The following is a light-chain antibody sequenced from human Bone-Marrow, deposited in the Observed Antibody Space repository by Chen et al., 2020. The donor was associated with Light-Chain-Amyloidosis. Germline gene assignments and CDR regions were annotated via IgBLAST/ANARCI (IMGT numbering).Light chain of an antibody. Sequence: QAVVTQEPSLTVSPGGTVTLPCGSSTGAVTSGHYPYWFQQKPGQAPRTLIYETKNRQSWTPARFSGSLLGGKAALTLSGAQPEDEAEYYCFLSYSGTQVVFGGGTKLTVL. CDR3: FLSYSGTQVV. CDR1: TGAVTSGHY. V-gene: IGLV7-46*01. J-gene: IGLJ3*02. CDR2: ETK.